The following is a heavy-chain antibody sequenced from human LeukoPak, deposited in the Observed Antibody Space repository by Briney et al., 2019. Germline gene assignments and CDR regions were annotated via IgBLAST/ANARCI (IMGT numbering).Heavy chain of an antibody. CDR2: IYHSGST. Sequence: SEALSLSCAVSGGSISSSNWWRWVRQPPGKGLEWIGEIYHSGSTNYNPSLKSRVTISVYKSKNQFSLKLSSVTAADTAVYYCARATGLGELSPDYWGQGTLVTVSS. D-gene: IGHD3-16*02. CDR3: ARATGLGELSPDY. J-gene: IGHJ4*02. CDR1: GGSISSSNW. V-gene: IGHV4-4*02.